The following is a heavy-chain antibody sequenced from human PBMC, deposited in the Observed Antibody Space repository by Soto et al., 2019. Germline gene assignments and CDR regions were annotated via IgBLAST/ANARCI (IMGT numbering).Heavy chain of an antibody. J-gene: IGHJ4*02. CDR3: ARDRPRAAADHFDY. D-gene: IGHD6-13*01. Sequence: VQLVESGGGVVQPGRSLRLSCAASGFTFSSYAMHWVRQAPGKGLEWVAVISYDGSNKYYADSVKGRFTISRDNSKNTLYLQMNSLRAEDTAVYYCARDRPRAAADHFDYWGQGTLVTVSS. CDR1: GFTFSSYA. CDR2: ISYDGSNK. V-gene: IGHV3-30-3*01.